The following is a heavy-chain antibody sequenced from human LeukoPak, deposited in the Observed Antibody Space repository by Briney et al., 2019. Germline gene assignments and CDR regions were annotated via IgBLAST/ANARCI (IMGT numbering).Heavy chain of an antibody. CDR3: ARDWSGGGSIWYLGDY. Sequence: GGSLRLSCAASGFTFNNYVLSCVRQAPGEGLERVSTITVSGGNTYYADSVKGRFTIYRDNSKNTLYLQMNSLRAEDTAVYYCARDWSGGGSIWYLGDYWGQGTLVTVSS. D-gene: IGHD6-13*01. J-gene: IGHJ4*02. V-gene: IGHV3-23*01. CDR1: GFTFNNYV. CDR2: ITVSGGNT.